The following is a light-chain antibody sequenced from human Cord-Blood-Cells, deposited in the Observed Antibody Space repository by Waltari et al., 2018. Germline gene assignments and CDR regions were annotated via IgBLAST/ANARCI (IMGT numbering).Light chain of an antibody. V-gene: IGLV2-11*01. CDR3: CSYAGSYTWV. CDR2: DVS. J-gene: IGLJ3*02. CDR1: SSDVGGYNY. Sequence: QSALTQPRSVSRSPGQSVNISCTGTSSDVGGYNYVSWYQQHPGKAPKLLIYDVSKRPSGVPDRFSGSKSGNTASLTISGLQAEDEADYYCCSYAGSYTWVFGGGTKLTVL.